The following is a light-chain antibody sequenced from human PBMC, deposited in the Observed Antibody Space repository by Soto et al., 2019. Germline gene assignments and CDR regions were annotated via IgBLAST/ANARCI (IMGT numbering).Light chain of an antibody. CDR3: QQRHRWPPIT. J-gene: IGKJ5*01. CDR2: DAS. CDR1: ESVFGY. Sequence: TQYPATQSLSTGERATLSCRCCESVFGYLAWYQHKPGQAPRLLIYDASNRATGVPARFSGSGSGTDFTLTISSLEPEDFAVYYCQQRHRWPPITFVQGTRL. V-gene: IGKV3-11*01.